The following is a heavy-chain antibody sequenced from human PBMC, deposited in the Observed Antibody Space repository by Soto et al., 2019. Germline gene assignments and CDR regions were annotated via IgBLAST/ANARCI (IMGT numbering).Heavy chain of an antibody. D-gene: IGHD6-13*01. CDR1: GYTFTSYY. Sequence: GASVKVSCKASGYTFTSYYMHWVRQAPGQGLEWMGIINPSGGSTSYAQKFQGRVTMTRDTSTSTVYMELSSLRSEDTAVYYCALGGGKQLVRYWFYPWSQGTLVTVSS. CDR3: ALGGGKQLVRYWFYP. CDR2: INPSGGST. J-gene: IGHJ5*02. V-gene: IGHV1-46*03.